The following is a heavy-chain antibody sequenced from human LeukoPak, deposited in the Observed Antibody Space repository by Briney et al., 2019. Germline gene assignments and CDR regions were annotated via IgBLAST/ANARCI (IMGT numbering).Heavy chain of an antibody. CDR1: GFTFSNYD. D-gene: IGHD1-26*01. CDR2: VSGSGDRT. J-gene: IGHJ4*02. CDR3: AKRGTYFGEFDY. V-gene: IGHV3-23*01. Sequence: GGSLRLSCAVSGFTFSNYDMSWVRQAPGKGLEWVSAVSGSGDRTYYADSVKGRFTISRDNSKNTLYLQMNSLRAEDTAVYYCAKRGTYFGEFDYWGQGTLVTVSS.